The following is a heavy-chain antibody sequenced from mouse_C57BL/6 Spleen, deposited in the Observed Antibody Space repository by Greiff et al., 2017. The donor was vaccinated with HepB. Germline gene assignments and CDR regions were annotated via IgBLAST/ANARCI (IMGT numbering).Heavy chain of an antibody. D-gene: IGHD2-4*01. J-gene: IGHJ3*01. CDR3: AYDYVFAY. V-gene: IGHV1-54*01. CDR2: INPVSGGT. CDR1: GYAFTNYL. Sequence: QVQLQQSGAELVRPGTSVKVSCKASGYAFTNYLIEWVKQRPGQGLEWIGVINPVSGGTNYNEKFKGKATLTADKSSSTAYMQLSSLTSEDSAVYFCAYDYVFAYWGQWTLVTVSA.